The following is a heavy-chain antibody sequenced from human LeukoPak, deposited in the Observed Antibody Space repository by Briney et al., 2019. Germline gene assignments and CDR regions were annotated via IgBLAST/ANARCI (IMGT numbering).Heavy chain of an antibody. J-gene: IGHJ4*02. D-gene: IGHD3-16*02. CDR2: ISAYNGNT. V-gene: IGHV1-18*04. CDR1: GYTFTSYG. CDR3: AREDATYVWGSYRPNTLDY. Sequence: GASVKVSCKASGYTFTSYGISWVRQAPGQGLEWMGWISAYNGNTNYAQKLQGRVTMTTDTSTSTAYMELRSLRSDDTAVYYCAREDATYVWGSYRPNTLDYWGQRTLVTVSS.